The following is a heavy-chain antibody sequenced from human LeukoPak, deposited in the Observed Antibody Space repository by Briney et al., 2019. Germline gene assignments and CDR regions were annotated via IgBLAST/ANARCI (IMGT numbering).Heavy chain of an antibody. CDR2: IYYSGST. CDR3: ARGRTNWFDP. Sequence: SETLSLTCTVSGGSISSYYWSWIRQPPGKGLEWIGYIYYSGSTNYNPSLKSRVTISVDTSKNQFSLKLSPVTAADTAVYYCARGRTNWFDPWGQGTLVTVSS. V-gene: IGHV4-59*12. D-gene: IGHD1/OR15-1a*01. J-gene: IGHJ5*02. CDR1: GGSISSYY.